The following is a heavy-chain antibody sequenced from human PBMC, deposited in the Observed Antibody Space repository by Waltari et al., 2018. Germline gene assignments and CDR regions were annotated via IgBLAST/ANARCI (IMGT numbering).Heavy chain of an antibody. CDR1: GVSITSNRHY. CDR2: VSYSGTT. V-gene: IGHV4-39*01. CDR3: ATYIGASVGTAAFDV. J-gene: IGHJ3*01. Sequence: QLQLQESGPRLVRPSETLSLICRVSGVSITSNRHYWAWIRQSPGQGLEWIGTVSYSGTTYTGQSLKSRVSVSRDTSKNQVSLILGSVTAADMAVYYCATYIGASVGTAAFDVWGQGTMVTVSS. D-gene: IGHD5-12*01.